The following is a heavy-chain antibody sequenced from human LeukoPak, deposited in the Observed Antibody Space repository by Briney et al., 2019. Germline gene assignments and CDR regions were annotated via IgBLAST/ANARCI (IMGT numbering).Heavy chain of an antibody. J-gene: IGHJ6*02. V-gene: IGHV3-7*01. CDR1: GFTFSSYW. CDR3: ARERNQYYDILTGYYVDYYYGMDV. Sequence: GGSLRLSCAASGFTFSSYWMSWVRQAPGKGLEWVANIKQDGSEKYYVDSVRGRFTISRDNAKNSLYLQMNSLRAEDTAVYYCARERNQYYDILTGYYVDYYYGMDVWGQGTTVTVSS. CDR2: IKQDGSEK. D-gene: IGHD3-9*01.